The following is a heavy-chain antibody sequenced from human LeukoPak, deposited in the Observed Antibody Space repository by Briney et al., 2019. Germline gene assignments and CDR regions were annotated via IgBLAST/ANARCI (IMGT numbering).Heavy chain of an antibody. D-gene: IGHD3-16*02. CDR2: IWSDGSSE. CDR3: ARDRGNRYSDN. J-gene: IGHJ4*02. Sequence: TGGSLRLSCTASGIAFDKSGMHWVRQAPGKGLEWVAFIWSDGSSEYYADSVKGRFTISRDNSRNTIHLQMNSLRPEDTAVYFCARDRGNRYSDNWGQGTLVTVSS. V-gene: IGHV3-30*02. CDR1: GIAFDKSG.